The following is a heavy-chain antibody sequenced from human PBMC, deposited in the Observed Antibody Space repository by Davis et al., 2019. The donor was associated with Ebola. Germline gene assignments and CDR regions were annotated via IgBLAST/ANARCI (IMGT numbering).Heavy chain of an antibody. CDR1: GFTFSSYA. J-gene: IGHJ5*02. Sequence: GESLKISCAASGFTFSSYAMHWVRQAPGKGLEWVAVISYDGSNKYYADSVKGRFTVSRDNSKNTLYLQMNSLRAEDTAVYYCARGGQRVVTAGGPHNWFDPWGQGTLVTVSS. CDR3: ARGGQRVVTAGGPHNWFDP. V-gene: IGHV3-30-3*01. D-gene: IGHD2-21*02. CDR2: ISYDGSNK.